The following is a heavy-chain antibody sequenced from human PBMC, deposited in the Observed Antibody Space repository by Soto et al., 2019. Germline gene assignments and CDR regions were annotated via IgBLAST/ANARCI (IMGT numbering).Heavy chain of an antibody. D-gene: IGHD3-10*01. CDR1: GGSIRDYY. CDR3: ARGPGGFGEFSLDY. J-gene: IGHJ4*02. Sequence: SETLSLTCTVSGGSIRDYYWSWIRQPAGKGLEWIGRISSGGSTTYNPSLKSRVTMSVDTSKNQLSLKLTSVAAADTAVYYWARGPGGFGEFSLDYWGQGTLVTVSS. V-gene: IGHV4-4*07. CDR2: ISSGGST.